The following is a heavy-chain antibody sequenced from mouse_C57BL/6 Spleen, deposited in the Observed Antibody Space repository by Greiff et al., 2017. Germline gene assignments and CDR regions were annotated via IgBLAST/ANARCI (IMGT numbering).Heavy chain of an antibody. Sequence: VQLQQPGAELVKPGASVKLSCKASGYTFTSYWMQWVKQRPGQGLEWIGEIDPSDSYTNYNQKFKGKATLTVDTSSSTAYMQLSSLTSEDSAVYYCARSYGSSSPWFAYWGQGTLVTVSA. CDR2: IDPSDSYT. CDR1: GYTFTSYW. V-gene: IGHV1-50*01. CDR3: ARSYGSSSPWFAY. J-gene: IGHJ3*01. D-gene: IGHD1-1*01.